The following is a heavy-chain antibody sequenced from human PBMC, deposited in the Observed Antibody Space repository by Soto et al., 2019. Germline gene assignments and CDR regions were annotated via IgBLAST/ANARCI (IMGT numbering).Heavy chain of an antibody. D-gene: IGHD1-26*01. CDR2: IGGGGTDT. Sequence: DVQLLESGGGLVQPGGSLTVSCAASRFTFSDVAMSWVRQAPGKGLEWVSSIGGGGTDTYYADSVKGRFTISRDNSKNTLYLQMDSLRDEDTATYYCAKDAVPYNGKWDWFDSWGQGTLVTVSS. J-gene: IGHJ5*01. CDR3: AKDAVPYNGKWDWFDS. CDR1: RFTFSDVA. V-gene: IGHV3-23*01.